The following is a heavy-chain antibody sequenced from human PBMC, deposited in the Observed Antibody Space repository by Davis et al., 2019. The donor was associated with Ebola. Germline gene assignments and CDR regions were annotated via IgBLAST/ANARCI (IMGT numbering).Heavy chain of an antibody. J-gene: IGHJ4*02. CDR1: GGSFSGYY. D-gene: IGHD2-8*01. V-gene: IGHV4-34*01. CDR2: INHSGST. CDR3: ARESKVYAIRVDY. Sequence: SETLSFTCAVYGGSFSGYYWSWIRQPPGKGLEWIGEINHSGSTNYNPSLKSRVTISVDTSKNQFSLKLSSVTAADTAVYYCARESKVYAIRVDYWGQGTLVTVSS.